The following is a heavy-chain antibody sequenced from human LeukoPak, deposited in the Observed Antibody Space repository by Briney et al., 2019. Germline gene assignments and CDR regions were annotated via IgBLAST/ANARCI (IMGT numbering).Heavy chain of an antibody. J-gene: IGHJ4*02. CDR1: GFTFTSSA. CDR3: AAGPYSSSPGFDY. D-gene: IGHD6-6*01. CDR2: IFVGSGKT. Sequence: ASVKVSCKPSGFTFTSSAVQWVRQNRGARLEWIGWIFVGSGKTNYAQKLLERVTITTDMSTSTAYMELSSLRSEDTAVYYCAAGPYSSSPGFDYWGQGTLVTVSS. V-gene: IGHV1-58*01.